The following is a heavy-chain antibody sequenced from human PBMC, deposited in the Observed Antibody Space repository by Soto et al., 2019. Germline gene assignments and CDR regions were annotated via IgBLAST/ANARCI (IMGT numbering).Heavy chain of an antibody. CDR1: GGSFSGYY. V-gene: IGHV4-34*01. Sequence: QVQLQQWGAGLLKPSETLSLTCAVYGGSFSGYYWTWIRQPPGTGLEWIGEINHSGITNYNPSLKSRVTISVDTSKNQFSLKLTSVTAADTAVYYCARDKITGRFDYWGQGTLVTVSS. D-gene: IGHD2-8*02. CDR2: INHSGIT. J-gene: IGHJ4*02. CDR3: ARDKITGRFDY.